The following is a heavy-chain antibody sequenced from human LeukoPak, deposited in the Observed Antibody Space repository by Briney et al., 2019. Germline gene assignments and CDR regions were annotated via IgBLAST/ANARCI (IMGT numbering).Heavy chain of an antibody. CDR1: GGSISSGGYY. V-gene: IGHV4-61*08. Sequence: SETLSLTCTVSGGSISSGGYYWSWIRQHPGKGLEWIGYIYYSGSTYYNPSLKSRVTISVDTSKNQFSVKLSSVTAADTAVYYCARGVVAARLWFDPWGQGTLVTVSS. CDR2: IYYSGST. D-gene: IGHD2-15*01. J-gene: IGHJ5*02. CDR3: ARGVVAARLWFDP.